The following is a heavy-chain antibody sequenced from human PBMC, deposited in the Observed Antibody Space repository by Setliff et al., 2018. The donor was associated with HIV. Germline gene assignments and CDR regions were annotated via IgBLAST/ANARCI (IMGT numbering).Heavy chain of an antibody. J-gene: IGHJ4*02. CDR1: GGTFSSYA. D-gene: IGHD2-2*01. V-gene: IGHV1-18*01. CDR2: ISAYNGNT. Sequence: ASVKVSCKASGGTFSSYAISWVRQAPRQGLEWMGWISAYNGNTKYAQKFQGRVTMTTHTSTNTAYMELRSLRSDDTAVYYCASHFGYCSSTSCEGYWGQGALVTVSS. CDR3: ASHFGYCSSTSCEGY.